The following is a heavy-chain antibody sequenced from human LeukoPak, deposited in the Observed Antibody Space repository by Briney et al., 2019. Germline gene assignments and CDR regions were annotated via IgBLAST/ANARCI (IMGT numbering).Heavy chain of an antibody. V-gene: IGHV3-30*02. CDR3: AKDLLRFLEWLAYFDY. D-gene: IGHD3-3*01. CDR2: IRYDGSNK. Sequence: GGSLRLSCAASGFTFSSYGMHWVRQAPGKGLEWVAFIRYDGSNKYYADSVKGRFTISRDNSKNTLYLQMNSLRAEDTAVYYCAKDLLRFLEWLAYFDYWGQGTLVTVS. CDR1: GFTFSSYG. J-gene: IGHJ4*02.